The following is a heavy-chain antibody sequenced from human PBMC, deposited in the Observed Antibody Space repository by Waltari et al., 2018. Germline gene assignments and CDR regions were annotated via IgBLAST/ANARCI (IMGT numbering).Heavy chain of an antibody. Sequence: QVQLQESGPGLVKPSQTLSLTCTVSGGSISSGSYYWSWIRQPAGKGLEWIGRIYTSGSTNYNPSLKSRATISVDTSKNQFSLKLSSVTAADTAVYYCARFAAAAGTCWFDPWGQGTLVTVSS. CDR3: ARFAAAAGTCWFDP. CDR2: IYTSGST. D-gene: IGHD6-13*01. CDR1: GGSISSGSYY. V-gene: IGHV4-61*02. J-gene: IGHJ5*02.